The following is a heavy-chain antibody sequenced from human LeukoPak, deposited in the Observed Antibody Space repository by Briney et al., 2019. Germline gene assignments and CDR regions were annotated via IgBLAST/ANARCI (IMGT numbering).Heavy chain of an antibody. CDR3: ARDVDSSGWPNWFDP. Sequence: SETLSLTCTVSGGSISSGDSYWSWIRQPPEKGLEWIGYIYYSGNTYYNPSLKSRITMSVDTSKNQFSLKLSSVTAADTAVYYCARDVDSSGWPNWFDPWGQGTLVTVSS. CDR1: GGSISSGDSY. CDR2: IYYSGNT. J-gene: IGHJ5*02. D-gene: IGHD6-19*01. V-gene: IGHV4-30-4*08.